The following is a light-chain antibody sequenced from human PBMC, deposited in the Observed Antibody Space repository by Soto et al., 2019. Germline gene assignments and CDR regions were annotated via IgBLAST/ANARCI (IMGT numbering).Light chain of an antibody. CDR1: QSIINW. J-gene: IGKJ1*01. Sequence: DIQMTQSPSTLSASVGDRVTITCRASQSIINWLAWYQQKPGKAPKPLIYMASSLESGVPSRFSGSGGGTEFTLTISSLQPDDFATYYCQQYYRQATFGQGTKVEIK. CDR2: MAS. V-gene: IGKV1-5*03. CDR3: QQYYRQAT.